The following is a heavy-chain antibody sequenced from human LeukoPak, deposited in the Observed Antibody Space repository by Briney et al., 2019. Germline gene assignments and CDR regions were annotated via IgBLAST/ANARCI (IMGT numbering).Heavy chain of an antibody. D-gene: IGHD3-22*01. J-gene: IGHJ6*02. CDR2: MNPNSGNT. Sequence: APVKVSCKASGYTFTSYDINWVRQATGQGLEWMGWMNPNSGNTGYAQKFQGRVTITRNTSISTAYMELSSLRSEDTAVYCCARNRYYDSSGGASMDVWGQGTTVTVSS. V-gene: IGHV1-8*03. CDR3: ARNRYYDSSGGASMDV. CDR1: GYTFTSYD.